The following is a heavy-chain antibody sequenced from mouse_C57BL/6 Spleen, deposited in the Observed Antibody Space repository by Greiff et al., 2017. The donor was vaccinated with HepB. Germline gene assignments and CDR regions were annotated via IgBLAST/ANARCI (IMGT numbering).Heavy chain of an antibody. CDR2: IYPGDGDT. J-gene: IGHJ4*01. V-gene: IGHV1-80*01. D-gene: IGHD1-1*01. Sequence: ESGAELVKPGASVKISCKASGYAFSSYWMNWVKQRPGKGLEWIGQIYPGDGDTNYNGKFKGKATLTADKSSSTAYMQLSSLTSEDSAVYFCARDNYYGSSYAMDYWGQGTSVTVSS. CDR3: ARDNYYGSSYAMDY. CDR1: GYAFSSYW.